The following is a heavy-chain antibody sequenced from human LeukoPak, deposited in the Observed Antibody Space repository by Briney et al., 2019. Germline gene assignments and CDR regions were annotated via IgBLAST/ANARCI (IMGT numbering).Heavy chain of an antibody. CDR2: IYHSGST. J-gene: IGHJ6*02. CDR3: ARLGGRGVIINWMDV. CDR1: GYSISSGYY. D-gene: IGHD3-10*01. V-gene: IGHV4-38-2*02. Sequence: SETLSLTCTVSGYSISSGYYWGWIRQPPGKGLEWIGSIYHSGSTNYNPSPKSRVTISVDASKNQFSLKLSSLTAADTAVYYCARLGGRGVIINWMDVWGQGTTVTVSS.